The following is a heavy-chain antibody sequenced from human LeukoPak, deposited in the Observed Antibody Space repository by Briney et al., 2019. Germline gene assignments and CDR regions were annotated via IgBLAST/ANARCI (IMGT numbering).Heavy chain of an antibody. J-gene: IGHJ5*02. CDR3: ARDSPLRFLEWLSNNWFDP. Sequence: ASVKVSCKASGYTFTSYGISWVRQAPGQGLEWMGWISAYNGNTNYAQKLQGRVTMTTDTSTSTAYMELRSLRSEDTAVYYCARDSPLRFLEWLSNNWFDPWGQGTLVTVSS. CDR1: GYTFTSYG. V-gene: IGHV1-18*01. D-gene: IGHD3-3*01. CDR2: ISAYNGNT.